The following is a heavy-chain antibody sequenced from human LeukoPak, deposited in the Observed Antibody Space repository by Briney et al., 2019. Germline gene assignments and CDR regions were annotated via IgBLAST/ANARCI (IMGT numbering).Heavy chain of an antibody. CDR3: ARAVLLGTDFDY. D-gene: IGHD5-18*01. CDR1: GYTFTGYY. CDR2: INPNSGGT. Sequence: ASVKVSCKASGYTFTGYYMHWVRQAPGQGLEWMGWINPNSGGTNYAQKFQGRVTMTRDTSISTAYMELSRLRSDDTAVHYCARAVLLGTDFDYWGQGTLVTISS. V-gene: IGHV1-2*02. J-gene: IGHJ4*02.